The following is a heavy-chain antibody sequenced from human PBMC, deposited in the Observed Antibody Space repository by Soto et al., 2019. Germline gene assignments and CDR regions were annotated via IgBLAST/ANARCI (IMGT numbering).Heavy chain of an antibody. Sequence: QVQLVQSGADVKKPGSSVKVSCKASGGTFSSYAISWVRQAPGQGLEWMGGIIPIFGTTNYARRFQGRVTLTADKSASTAYMELHSLRSEDTAVYYCARGTRSGSYYYYGLDVWGQGTTVTVSS. CDR2: IIPIFGTT. V-gene: IGHV1-69*06. J-gene: IGHJ6*02. D-gene: IGHD1-26*01. CDR1: GGTFSSYA. CDR3: ARGTRSGSYYYYGLDV.